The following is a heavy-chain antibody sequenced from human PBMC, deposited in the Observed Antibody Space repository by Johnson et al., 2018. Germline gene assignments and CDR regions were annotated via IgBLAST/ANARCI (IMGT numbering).Heavy chain of an antibody. CDR2: ISGSGGST. Sequence: VQLVQSGGGLVQPGGSLRLSCAASGFTFSSYAMSWVRQAPGKGLEWVSAISGSGGSTYHAKSVKGRFTISRDNSKNSMYLQMNSLRAEDTAGYYCARSQAVQRWGQGTLVTVSS. V-gene: IGHV3-23*04. CDR1: GFTFSSYA. D-gene: IGHD6-19*01. CDR3: ARSQAVQR. J-gene: IGHJ1*01.